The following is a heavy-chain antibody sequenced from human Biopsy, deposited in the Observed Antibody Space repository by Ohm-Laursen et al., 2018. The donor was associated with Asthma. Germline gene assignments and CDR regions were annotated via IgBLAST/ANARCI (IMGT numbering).Heavy chain of an antibody. D-gene: IGHD3-3*01. CDR3: ARRISIFGVVQKDHGMDA. Sequence: TLSLTCTVSGGSMTPTSHYWDWIRQAPGKGLEWIGYISYGGKTSYNPSLKNRVTITRDTSKNQFSLRLTSVTAADTAVYFCARRISIFGVVQKDHGMDAWGQGTTVIVSS. V-gene: IGHV4-39*01. J-gene: IGHJ6*02. CDR1: GGSMTPTSHY. CDR2: ISYGGKT.